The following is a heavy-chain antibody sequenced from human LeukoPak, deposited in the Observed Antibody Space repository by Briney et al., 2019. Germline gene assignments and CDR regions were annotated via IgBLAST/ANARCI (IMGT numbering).Heavy chain of an antibody. CDR3: ARDILTRYCSSTSCYSAFDI. Sequence: ASVKVSCKASGGTFSSYAISWVRQAPGQGLEWMGWINPNSGGTNYAQKFQGRVTMTRDTSISTAYMELSRLRSDDTAVYYCARDILTRYCSSTSCYSAFDIWGQGTMVTVSS. CDR1: GGTFSSYA. D-gene: IGHD2-2*02. CDR2: INPNSGGT. J-gene: IGHJ3*02. V-gene: IGHV1-2*02.